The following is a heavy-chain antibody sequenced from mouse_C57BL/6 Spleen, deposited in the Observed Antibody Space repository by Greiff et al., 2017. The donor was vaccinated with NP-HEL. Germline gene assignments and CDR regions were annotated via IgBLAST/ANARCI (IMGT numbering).Heavy chain of an antibody. J-gene: IGHJ3*01. CDR2: IYPGSGNT. V-gene: IGHV1-76*01. CDR3: ARGELSLAY. D-gene: IGHD1-1*02. CDR1: GYTFTDYY. Sequence: QVHVKQSGAELVRPGASVKLSCKASGYTFTDYYINWVKQRPGQGLEWIARIYPGSGNTYYNEKFKGKATLTAEKSSSTAYMQLSSLTSEDSAVYFCARGELSLAYWGQGTLVTVSA.